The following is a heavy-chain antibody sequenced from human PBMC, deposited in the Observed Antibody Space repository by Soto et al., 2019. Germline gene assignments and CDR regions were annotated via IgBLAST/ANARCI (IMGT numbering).Heavy chain of an antibody. Sequence: PSETLSLTCTVSCGSISSGGYYWSWIRQHPGKGLEWIGYIYYSGSTYYNPSLKSRVTISVDTSKNQFSLKLSSVTAADTAVYYCARLYYDFWSGPHYFDYWGQGALVTVSS. CDR3: ARLYYDFWSGPHYFDY. CDR2: IYYSGST. V-gene: IGHV4-31*03. CDR1: CGSISSGGYY. J-gene: IGHJ4*01. D-gene: IGHD3-3*01.